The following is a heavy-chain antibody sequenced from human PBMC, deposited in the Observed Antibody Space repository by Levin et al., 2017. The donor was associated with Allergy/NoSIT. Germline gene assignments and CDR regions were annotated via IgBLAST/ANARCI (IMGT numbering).Heavy chain of an antibody. Sequence: KSGESLKISCAASGFTFSSYSMNWVRQAPGKGLEWVSSISSSSSYIYYADSVKGRFTISRDNAKNSLYLQMNSLRAEDTAVYYCHGSYIAVAGTRFSAGFDYWGQGTLVTVSS. J-gene: IGHJ4*02. V-gene: IGHV3-21*01. CDR2: ISSSSSYI. CDR1: GFTFSSYS. D-gene: IGHD6-19*01. CDR3: HGSYIAVAGTRFSAGFDY.